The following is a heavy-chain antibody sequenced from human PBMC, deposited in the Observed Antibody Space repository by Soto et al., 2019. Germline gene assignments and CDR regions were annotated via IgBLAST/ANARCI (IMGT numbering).Heavy chain of an antibody. V-gene: IGHV3-13*01. CDR3: ARDPRGAGIPAKSGGMDV. CDR2: IGTAGDT. D-gene: IGHD2-2*01. J-gene: IGHJ6*02. CDR1: GFTFSSYD. Sequence: EVQLVESGGGLVQPGGSLRLSCAASGFTFSSYDMHWVRQATGKGLEWVSAIGTAGDTYYPGSVKGRFTISRENAKTSLYLQMNGLRAEDTAVYYCARDPRGAGIPAKSGGMDVWGQGTTVTVSS.